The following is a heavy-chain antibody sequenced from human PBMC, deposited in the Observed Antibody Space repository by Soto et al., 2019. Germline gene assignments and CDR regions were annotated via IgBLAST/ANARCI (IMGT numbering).Heavy chain of an antibody. CDR2: MYYSGST. CDR1: GGSVSSGSYY. CDR3: ARDYIVGAPDY. D-gene: IGHD1-26*01. V-gene: IGHV4-61*01. J-gene: IGHJ4*02. Sequence: KASETLSLTCTVSGGSVSSGSYYWSWIRQPPGKGLEWIGYMYYSGSTNYNPSLKSRVTISVDTSKNQFSLKLSSLTAADTAVYYCARDYIVGAPDYWGQGTLVTVSS.